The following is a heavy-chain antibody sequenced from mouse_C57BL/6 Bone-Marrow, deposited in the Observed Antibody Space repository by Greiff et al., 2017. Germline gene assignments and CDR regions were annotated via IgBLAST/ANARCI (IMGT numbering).Heavy chain of an antibody. CDR1: GYTFTDYY. V-gene: IGHV1-19*01. Sequence: EVQLQQSGPVLVKPGASVKMSYKASGYTFTDYYMNWVKQSHGKSLEWIGVINPYNGGTSYNQKFKGKATLTVDKSSSTAYMELNSLTSEDSAVYYCARDDDYDFDYWGQGTTLTVSS. CDR2: INPYNGGT. CDR3: ARDDDYDFDY. J-gene: IGHJ2*01. D-gene: IGHD2-4*01.